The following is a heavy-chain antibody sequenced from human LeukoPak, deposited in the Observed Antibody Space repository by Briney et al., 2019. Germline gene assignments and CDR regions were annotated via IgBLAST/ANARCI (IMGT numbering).Heavy chain of an antibody. CDR1: GYRFNAYW. J-gene: IGHJ3*01. CDR2: IYPDDSDT. Sequence: GESLKISCKGSGYRFNAYWIAWVRQMPGKGLEWMGIIYPDDSDTRYSPSVQGQVTISADKSVRTAYLQWSSLKASDTAMYYCARPNITSYYDSRGYDAFDVWGQGTMLTVSS. D-gene: IGHD3-22*01. CDR3: ARPNITSYYDSRGYDAFDV. V-gene: IGHV5-51*01.